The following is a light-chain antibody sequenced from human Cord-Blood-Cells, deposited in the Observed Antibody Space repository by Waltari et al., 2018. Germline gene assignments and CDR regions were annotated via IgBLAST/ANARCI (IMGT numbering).Light chain of an antibody. CDR2: EGS. Sequence: QSALTQPASVSGSPGQSITISCTGTSSDVGSYNLVSGYQQHPGKAPKLMIDEGSKRPSGVSNRFSGSKAGNTASLTISGLQAEDEADYYCCSYAGSSTWVFGGGTKLTVL. V-gene: IGLV2-23*01. CDR3: CSYAGSSTWV. CDR1: SSDVGSYNL. J-gene: IGLJ3*02.